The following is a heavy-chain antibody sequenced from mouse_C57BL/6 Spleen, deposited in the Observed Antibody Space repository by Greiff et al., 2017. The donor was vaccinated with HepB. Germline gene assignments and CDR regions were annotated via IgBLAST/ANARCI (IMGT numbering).Heavy chain of an antibody. J-gene: IGHJ2*01. CDR1: GYTFTSYW. D-gene: IGHD1-1*01. CDR3: ARLGYGSRFDY. Sequence: QVQLQQPGAELVMPGASVKLSCKASGYTFTSYWMHWVKQRPGQGLEWIGEIDPSDSYTNYNQKFKGKSTLTVDKSSSTAYMQLSSLTSEDSAVYYCARLGYGSRFDYWGQGTTLTVSS. CDR2: IDPSDSYT. V-gene: IGHV1-69*01.